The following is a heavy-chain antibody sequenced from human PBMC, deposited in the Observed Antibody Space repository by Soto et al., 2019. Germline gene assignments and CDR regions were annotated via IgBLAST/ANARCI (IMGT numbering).Heavy chain of an antibody. CDR1: GYCLTSLD. CDR2: MQPSTGRT. D-gene: IGHD1-26*01. V-gene: IGHV1-8*01. J-gene: IGHJ4*02. CDR3: ARGVSAGVDY. Sequence: GXSVKVSCEASGYCLTSLDSNWVRQTAGQGLEWMGWMQPSTGRTGYAQKFQGRVTMTRDTSINTAYMELTTLTSDDTAFYYCARGVSAGVDYWGQGTLVTVSS.